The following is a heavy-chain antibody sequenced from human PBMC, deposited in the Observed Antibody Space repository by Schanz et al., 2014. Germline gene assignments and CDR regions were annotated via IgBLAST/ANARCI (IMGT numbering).Heavy chain of an antibody. D-gene: IGHD6-6*01. CDR1: GYSFSDFP. Sequence: QVQLVQSASELKTPGASVRVSCKASGYSFSDFPINWVRQAPGQGLEWMGRINPNSGGTNYAQKFQGRVTMTRDTSLSTAYMELRRLRSDDTAVYYCARAGQDFEYSSLSPIWYFDLWGRGTLVTVSS. CDR3: ARAGQDFEYSSLSPIWYFDL. V-gene: IGHV1-2*06. J-gene: IGHJ2*01. CDR2: INPNSGGT.